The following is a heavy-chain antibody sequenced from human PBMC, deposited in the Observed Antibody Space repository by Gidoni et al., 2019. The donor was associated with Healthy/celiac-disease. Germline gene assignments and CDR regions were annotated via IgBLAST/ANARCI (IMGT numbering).Heavy chain of an antibody. J-gene: IGHJ5*02. CDR1: GGSISSSSSY. D-gene: IGHD3-10*01. Sequence: QLQLQESGPGLVKPSETLSLTCTVSGGSISSSSSYWGWIRQPPGKGLEWIGSIYYSGSTYYNPSLKSRVTISVDTSKNQFSLKLSSVTAADTAVYYCARDKVDGSGSYLNWFDPWGQGTLVTVSS. CDR3: ARDKVDGSGSYLNWFDP. V-gene: IGHV4-39*07. CDR2: IYYSGST.